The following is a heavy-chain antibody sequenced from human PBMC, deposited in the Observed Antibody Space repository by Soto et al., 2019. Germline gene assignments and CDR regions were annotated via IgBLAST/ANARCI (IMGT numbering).Heavy chain of an antibody. V-gene: IGHV4-39*01. Sequence: QLQLQESGPGLVKPSETLSLTCTVSGASISSSSYYWGWIRQPPGKGLEWIGTIYYSGSTYYNPSLTRRLTISVDTSKNQFSLKLRSVTAADTAVYYCARIYGGYYFDYWGQGTLVTVSS. CDR3: ARIYGGYYFDY. D-gene: IGHD4-17*01. CDR1: GASISSSSYY. J-gene: IGHJ4*02. CDR2: IYYSGST.